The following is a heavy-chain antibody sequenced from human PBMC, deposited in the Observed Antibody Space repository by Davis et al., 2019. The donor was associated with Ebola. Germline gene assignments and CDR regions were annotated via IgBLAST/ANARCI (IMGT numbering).Heavy chain of an antibody. CDR1: GGSISNFY. V-gene: IGHV4-59*01. CDR2: ISDSGSP. D-gene: IGHD3-9*01. Sequence: PSETLSLTCTVSGGSISNFYWNWIRQPPGKGLEWIGYISDSGSPSYNPSLKSRVTISIDTSKNQLSLWLNSVTATDTAVYYCARGQISGYVVWFDPWGQGTLVTVSS. CDR3: ARGQISGYVVWFDP. J-gene: IGHJ5*02.